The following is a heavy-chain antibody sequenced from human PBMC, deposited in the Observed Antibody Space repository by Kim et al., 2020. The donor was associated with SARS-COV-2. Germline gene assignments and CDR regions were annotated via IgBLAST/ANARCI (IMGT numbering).Heavy chain of an antibody. CDR3: ARHSGSYYRY. Sequence: SETLSLTCAVYGGSFSGYYWSWIRQPPGKGLEWIGEINHSGSTNYNPSLKSRVTISVDTSKNQFSLKLSSVTAADTAVYYCARHSGSYYRYWGQGTLVTVSS. D-gene: IGHD1-26*01. CDR2: INHSGST. CDR1: GGSFSGYY. V-gene: IGHV4-34*01. J-gene: IGHJ4*02.